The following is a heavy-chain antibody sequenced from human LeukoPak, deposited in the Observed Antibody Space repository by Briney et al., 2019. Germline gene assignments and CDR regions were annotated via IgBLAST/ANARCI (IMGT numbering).Heavy chain of an antibody. D-gene: IGHD1-1*01. CDR1: GFTFSNYW. J-gene: IGHJ4*02. V-gene: IGHV3-11*01. CDR3: ARGDTGYNWVFDY. Sequence: GGSLRLSCAASGFTFSNYWMSWVRQAPGKGLEWVSYISSSGSTIYYADSVKGRFTISRDNAKNSLYLQMNSLRAEDTAVYYCARGDTGYNWVFDYWGQGTLVTVSS. CDR2: ISSSGSTI.